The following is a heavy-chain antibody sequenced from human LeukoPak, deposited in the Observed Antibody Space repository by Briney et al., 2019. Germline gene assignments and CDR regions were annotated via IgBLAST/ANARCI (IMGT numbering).Heavy chain of an antibody. D-gene: IGHD2-15*01. CDR3: TTGGGTMGF. Sequence: PGGSLRLSCTASGVTVSNTWMSWVRQAPGKGLEWVGLFTSRSAGGTIHYAAPVQGRFTILAEDSKNTWYLQMNGLQIEDTGIYYCTTGGGTMGFWGQGTLVTVSS. J-gene: IGHJ4*02. CDR1: GVTVSNTW. V-gene: IGHV3-15*01. CDR2: FTSRSAGGTI.